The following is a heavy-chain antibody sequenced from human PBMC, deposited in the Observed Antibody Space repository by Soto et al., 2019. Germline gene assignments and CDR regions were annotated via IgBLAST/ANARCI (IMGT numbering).Heavy chain of an antibody. V-gene: IGHV3-23*01. J-gene: IGHJ4*02. D-gene: IGHD3-16*01. CDR1: GFTYNNYV. CDR2: ISGSGGRT. Sequence: EVQLLESGGGLVQSGGSLRISCAVSGFTYNNYVMSWVRQAPGKGLEWVSGISGSGGRTSYADSVKGRFTISGDTSKNTLSLQMNSMRVEDTAVYYCAKGWGDFWGQGTQVTVSS. CDR3: AKGWGDF.